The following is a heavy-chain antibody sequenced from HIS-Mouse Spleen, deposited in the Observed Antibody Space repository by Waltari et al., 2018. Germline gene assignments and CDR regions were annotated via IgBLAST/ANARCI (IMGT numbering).Heavy chain of an antibody. V-gene: IGHV1-69*04. Sequence: QVQLVQSGAEVKKPGSSVKVSCKASGGTFSSYAISWVRQAPGQGLEWMGRLIPSLGIANYAQKFQGRVTMTRDTSISTAYMELSRLKSDDTAVYYCARDHRQQDAFDIWGQGTMVTVSS. CDR3: ARDHRQQDAFDI. CDR2: LIPSLGIA. D-gene: IGHD6-13*01. CDR1: GGTFSSYA. J-gene: IGHJ3*02.